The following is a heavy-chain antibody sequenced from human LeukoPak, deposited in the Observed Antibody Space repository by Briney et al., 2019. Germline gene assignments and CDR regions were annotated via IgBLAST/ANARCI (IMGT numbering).Heavy chain of an antibody. CDR3: ARHGRSGYTRGWFDP. J-gene: IGHJ5*02. CDR1: GGSFSGYY. V-gene: IGHV4-34*01. CDR2: INHSGST. Sequence: SETLSLTCAVYGGSFSGYYWSWIRQPPGKGLEWIGEINHSGSTNYNPSLKSRVTISVDTSKNQFSLKLSSETAADTAVYYCARHGRSGYTRGWFDPWGQGTLVTVSS. D-gene: IGHD3-3*01.